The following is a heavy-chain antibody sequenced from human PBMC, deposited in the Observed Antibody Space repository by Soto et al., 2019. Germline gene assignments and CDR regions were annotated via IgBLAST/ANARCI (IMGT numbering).Heavy chain of an antibody. CDR1: GGAFSSYA. J-gene: IGHJ4*02. V-gene: IGHV1-69*13. Sequence: SVNGSCKASGGAFSSYAISWVRQAPGQGLEWMGGIIPIFGTANYAQKFQGRVTITADESTSTAYMELSSLRSEDTAVYYCARAWPHCSGGSCYQYYFDYWGQGTLVTVSS. D-gene: IGHD2-15*01. CDR3: ARAWPHCSGGSCYQYYFDY. CDR2: IIPIFGTA.